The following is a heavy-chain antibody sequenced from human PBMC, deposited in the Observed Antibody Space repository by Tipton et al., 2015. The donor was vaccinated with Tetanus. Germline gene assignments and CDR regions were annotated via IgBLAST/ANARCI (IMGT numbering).Heavy chain of an antibody. Sequence: GLVKPSETLSLTCGVSGGSFSLYYWNWVRQSPGKGLEWIGEISHSGSSSYSPSLKSRVTISVDTSKNQFSLRLRSVAAADTAVYYCARGGRDAYNNPLGAFDVWGRGTTVTVSS. CDR3: ARGGRDAYNNPLGAFDV. V-gene: IGHV4-34*01. CDR2: ISHSGSS. J-gene: IGHJ3*01. CDR1: GGSFSLYY. D-gene: IGHD5-24*01.